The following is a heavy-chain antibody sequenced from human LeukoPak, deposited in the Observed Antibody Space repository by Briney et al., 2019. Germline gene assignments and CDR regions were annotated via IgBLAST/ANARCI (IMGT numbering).Heavy chain of an antibody. CDR1: GFTFSSYG. CDR2: IRYDGSNK. D-gene: IGHD6-13*01. CDR3: AESSYSSSWYVRGPFDY. J-gene: IGHJ4*02. Sequence: GGSLRLSCAASGFTFSSYGMHWVRQAPGKGLEWVAFIRYDGSNKYYADSVKGRFTISRDNSKNTLYLQMNSLRAEDTAVYYCAESSYSSSWYVRGPFDYWGQGTLVTVSS. V-gene: IGHV3-30*02.